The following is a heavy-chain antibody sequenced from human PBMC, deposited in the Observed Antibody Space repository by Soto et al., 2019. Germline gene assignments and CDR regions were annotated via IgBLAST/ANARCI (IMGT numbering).Heavy chain of an antibody. V-gene: IGHV3-23*01. J-gene: IGHJ4*02. CDR3: AKDVYSSGWFYFDY. CDR2: ISGSGGST. D-gene: IGHD6-19*01. CDR1: GFTFSSYA. Sequence: EVQLLESGGGLVQPGGSLRLSCAASGFTFSSYAMSWVRQAPGKGLEWVSAISGSGGSTYYADSVKGRFTSSRDNSKNTLYLQMNSLRAENTAVYYCAKDVYSSGWFYFDYWGQGTLVTVSS.